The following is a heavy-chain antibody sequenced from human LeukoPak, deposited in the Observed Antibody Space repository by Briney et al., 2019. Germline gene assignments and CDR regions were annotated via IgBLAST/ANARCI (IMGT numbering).Heavy chain of an antibody. CDR2: ISYDGNNK. D-gene: IGHD2-21*02. Sequence: GRSLRLSCAASGFTFSSYAMHWVRQAPGKGLEWVAVISYDGNNKYYADSVKGRFTISRDNSKNTLYLQMNSLRAEDTAVYYCARDPAPTYNCGGDCYPSYYFDYWGQGTLVTVSS. J-gene: IGHJ4*02. CDR1: GFTFSSYA. CDR3: ARDPAPTYNCGGDCYPSYYFDY. V-gene: IGHV3-30-3*01.